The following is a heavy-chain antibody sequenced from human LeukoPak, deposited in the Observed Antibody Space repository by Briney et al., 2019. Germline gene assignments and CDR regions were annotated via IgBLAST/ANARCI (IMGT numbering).Heavy chain of an antibody. V-gene: IGHV3-23*01. Sequence: GGALRLSCAAAGFTFGDCAMTGVRQGPGKGLEWVSLISSSGGNTYYADSVKGRFTISRDNSKNTLSLQMNSLRVEDTAIYYCAKDIQLSTWGLGTMVTVSS. J-gene: IGHJ3*01. D-gene: IGHD3-16*02. CDR3: AKDIQLST. CDR1: GFTFGDCA. CDR2: ISSSGGNT.